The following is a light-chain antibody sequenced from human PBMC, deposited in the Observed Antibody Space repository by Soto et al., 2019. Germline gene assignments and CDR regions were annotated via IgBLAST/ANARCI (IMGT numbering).Light chain of an antibody. J-gene: IGKJ2*01. Sequence: EIVLTQSPGTLSLSPGDRATLSCRASQSIGSSYLAWYQQKPGQAPRLLIYGASSRATGFPDRFSGSGSGTDFTLTISRLEPADFAVYYCKQYVSSRYTFGQGTKLEIK. CDR2: GAS. V-gene: IGKV3-20*01. CDR1: QSIGSSY. CDR3: KQYVSSRYT.